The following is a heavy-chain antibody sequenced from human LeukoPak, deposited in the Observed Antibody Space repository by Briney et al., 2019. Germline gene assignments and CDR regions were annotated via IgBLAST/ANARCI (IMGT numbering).Heavy chain of an antibody. D-gene: IGHD7-27*01. CDR2: ISSSSSTI. V-gene: IGHV3-48*04. CDR3: ARDLGS. J-gene: IGHJ5*02. Sequence: PGGSLRLSCSGSGFPFSSYNMKWVRQASGKGLEWVSYISSSSSTIYYADSVKGRFTISRDNAKNSLYLQMNSLRAEDTAVYYCARDLGSWGQGTLVTVSS. CDR1: GFPFSSYN.